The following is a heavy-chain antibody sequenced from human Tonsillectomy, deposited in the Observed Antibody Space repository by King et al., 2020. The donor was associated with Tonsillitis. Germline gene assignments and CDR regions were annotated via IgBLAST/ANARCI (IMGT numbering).Heavy chain of an antibody. V-gene: IGHV1-69*09. D-gene: IGHD1-1*01. Sequence: QLVQSGAEVKKPGSSVKVSCKASGGTFSSYAISWVRQASGQGLEWMGRIIPILGIANYAQKFQGRVTITADKSTSTAYMELSSLRSEDTAVYYCATRTTGTTGYYYYYGMDVWGQGTTVTVSS. CDR1: GGTFSSYA. CDR2: IIPILGIA. CDR3: ATRTTGTTGYYYYYGMDV. J-gene: IGHJ6*02.